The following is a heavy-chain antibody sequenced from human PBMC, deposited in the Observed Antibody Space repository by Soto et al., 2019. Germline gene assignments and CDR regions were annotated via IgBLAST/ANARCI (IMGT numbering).Heavy chain of an antibody. J-gene: IGHJ4*02. D-gene: IGHD2-2*01. V-gene: IGHV3-23*01. CDR3: AKEKYCSSSTCPIDY. Sequence: GGSLRLSCAASGLAFSNCAMSWVRQAPGKGLEWVSAISGSGGSTYYADSVRGRLTISRDNSKNTLYLQMDSLRAEDTAVYYCAKEKYCSSSTCPIDYWGQGILVTVSS. CDR1: GLAFSNCA. CDR2: ISGSGGST.